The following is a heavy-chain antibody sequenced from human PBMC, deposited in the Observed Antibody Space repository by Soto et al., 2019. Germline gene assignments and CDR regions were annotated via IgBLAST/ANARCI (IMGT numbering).Heavy chain of an antibody. Sequence: GGSLRLSCAASGFTFSSYWMHWVRQAPGKGLVWVSRINSDGSSTSYADSVKGRFTISRDNAKNTLYLQMNSLRAEDTAVYYCARDRRAEIVVVPAASNRFDPWGQGTLVTSPQ. D-gene: IGHD2-2*01. CDR3: ARDRRAEIVVVPAASNRFDP. V-gene: IGHV3-74*01. CDR1: GFTFSSYW. J-gene: IGHJ5*02. CDR2: INSDGSST.